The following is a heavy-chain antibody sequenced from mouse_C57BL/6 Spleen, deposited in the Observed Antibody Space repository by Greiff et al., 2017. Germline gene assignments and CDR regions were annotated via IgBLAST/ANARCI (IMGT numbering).Heavy chain of an antibody. CDR1: GFTFSSYA. J-gene: IGHJ3*01. D-gene: IGHD4-1*01. Sequence: EVQGVESGGGLVKPGGSLKLSCAASGFTFSSYAMSWVRQTPEKRLEWVATISDGGSYTYYPDNVKGRFTISRDNAKNNLYLQMSHLKSEDTAMYYCARERELGQEFAYWGQGTLVTVSA. CDR3: ARERELGQEFAY. CDR2: ISDGGSYT. V-gene: IGHV5-4*01.